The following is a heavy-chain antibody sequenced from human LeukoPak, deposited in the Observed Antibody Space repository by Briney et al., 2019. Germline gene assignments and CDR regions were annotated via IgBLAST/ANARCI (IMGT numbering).Heavy chain of an antibody. CDR1: GFTFSSYG. CDR2: IRYDGSNK. CDR3: AKDPNGDYIGTFDI. Sequence: GGSLRLSCAASGFTFSSYGMHWVRQAPGKGLEWVAFIRYDGSNKYYADSVKGRFTISRDNARNSLYLQMNSLRAEDTAVYYCAKDPNGDYIGTFDIWGQGTMVTVSS. V-gene: IGHV3-30*02. J-gene: IGHJ3*02. D-gene: IGHD4-17*01.